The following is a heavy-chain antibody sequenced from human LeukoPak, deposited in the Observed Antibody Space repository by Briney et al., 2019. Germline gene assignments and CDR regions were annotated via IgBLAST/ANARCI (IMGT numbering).Heavy chain of an antibody. CDR1: GYTFTGYY. J-gene: IGHJ5*02. V-gene: IGHV1-46*01. Sequence: GASVKVSCKASGYTFTGYYMHWVRQAPGQGLEWMGIINPSGGSTSYAQKFQDRVTMTRDTSTSTVYMELSSLRSEDTAVYYCARDLDILTGYYKPNNWFDPWGQGTLVTVSS. D-gene: IGHD3-9*01. CDR2: INPSGGST. CDR3: ARDLDILTGYYKPNNWFDP.